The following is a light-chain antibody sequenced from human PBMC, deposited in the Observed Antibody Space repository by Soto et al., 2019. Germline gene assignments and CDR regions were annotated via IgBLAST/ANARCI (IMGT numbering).Light chain of an antibody. CDR2: EGS. Sequence: ARTQPASVSGSPGQSITISCTGTSSDVGSYNLVSWYQQHPGKAPKLMIYEGSKRPSGVSNRFSGSKSGNTASLTISGLQAEDEADYYCCSYAGSSTFRLFGTGTKVTVL. CDR1: SSDVGSYNL. V-gene: IGLV2-23*03. J-gene: IGLJ1*01. CDR3: CSYAGSSTFRL.